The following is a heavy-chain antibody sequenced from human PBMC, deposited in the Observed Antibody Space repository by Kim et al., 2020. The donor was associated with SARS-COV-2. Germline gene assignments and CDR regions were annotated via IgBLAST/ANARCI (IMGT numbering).Heavy chain of an antibody. CDR2: IYYSGST. Sequence: SETLSLTCTVSGGSISSSSYYWGWIRQPPGKGLEWIGSIYYSGSTYYNPSLKSRVTISVDTSKNQFSLKLSSVTAADTAVYYCARHWGYWNGYFDYWGQGTLVTVSS. CDR3: ARHWGYWNGYFDY. D-gene: IGHD1-1*01. V-gene: IGHV4-39*01. J-gene: IGHJ4*02. CDR1: GGSISSSSYY.